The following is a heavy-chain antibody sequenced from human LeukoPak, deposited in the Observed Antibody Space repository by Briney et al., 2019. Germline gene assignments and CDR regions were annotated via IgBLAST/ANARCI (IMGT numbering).Heavy chain of an antibody. J-gene: IGHJ4*02. V-gene: IGHV3-48*02. Sequence: GMSLRLSCAASGFTFSTYGMHWVRQTPGKGLEWVSYITSSSSSIYYADSVKGRFTISRDNAKNSLYLQMNSLRDEDTTVYYCARDALGGFDYWGQGTLVTVSS. CDR2: ITSSSSSI. D-gene: IGHD3-10*01. CDR3: ARDALGGFDY. CDR1: GFTFSTYG.